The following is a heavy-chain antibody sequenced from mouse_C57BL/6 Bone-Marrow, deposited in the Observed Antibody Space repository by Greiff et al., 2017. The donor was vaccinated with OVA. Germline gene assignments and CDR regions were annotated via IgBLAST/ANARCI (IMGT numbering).Heavy chain of an antibody. D-gene: IGHD1-1*01. CDR1: GFNIKNTY. J-gene: IGHJ4*01. CDR2: IDPANDNT. CDR3: ARGNVGSSFYAMDY. V-gene: IGHV14-3*01. Sequence: EVQLQQSVAELVRPGASVKLSCTASGFNIKNTYMHWVKQRPEQGLEWIGRIDPANDNTKYAPKFQGKATMTADTSSNTAYLQLSSLSSEVTAVYCCARGNVGSSFYAMDYWGQGTSVTVSS.